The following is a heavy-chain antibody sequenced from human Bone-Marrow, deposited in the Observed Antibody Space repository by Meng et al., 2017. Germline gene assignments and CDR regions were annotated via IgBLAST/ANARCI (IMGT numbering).Heavy chain of an antibody. Sequence: GGSLRLSCAASGFTFDDYGMSWVRQAPGKGREWVSGINWNGGSTGYADSVKGRFTISRDNAKNSLYLQMNSLRAEDTALYYCARLGWLQSYYYYYGMDVWGQGTTVTVSS. CDR1: GFTFDDYG. J-gene: IGHJ6*02. D-gene: IGHD5-24*01. V-gene: IGHV3-20*04. CDR2: INWNGGST. CDR3: ARLGWLQSYYYYYGMDV.